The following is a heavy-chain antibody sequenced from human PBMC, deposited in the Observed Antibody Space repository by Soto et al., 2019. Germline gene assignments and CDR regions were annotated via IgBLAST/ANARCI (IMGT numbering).Heavy chain of an antibody. CDR3: ARIHRAGNLVGGFDY. D-gene: IGHD6-13*01. CDR1: GFTFSNYG. CDR2: VWYDGSTE. J-gene: IGHJ4*02. Sequence: QVQLVESGGGVVQPGRSLRLSCAASGFTFSNYGMHWVRQAPGKGLEWVAVVWYDGSTEYYADSVKGRFSISRDNSXXTLYLQMHSLRVDDTAVYFCARIHRAGNLVGGFDYWGQGTLVTVSS. V-gene: IGHV3-33*01.